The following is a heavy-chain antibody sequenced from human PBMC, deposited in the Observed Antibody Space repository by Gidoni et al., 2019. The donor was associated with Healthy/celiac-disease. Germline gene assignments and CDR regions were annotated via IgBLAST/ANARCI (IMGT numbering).Heavy chain of an antibody. CDR2: IYHSGST. Sequence: QVQLQQSGPGLVKPSETLSLTCAVSGYSIRSGYYWGWIRQPPGKGLEWIGSIYHSGSTYYNPSLKSRVTISVDTSKNQFSLKLSSVTAADTAVYYCARESFIRVVAATPDSYYMDVWGKGTTVTVSS. J-gene: IGHJ6*03. V-gene: IGHV4-38-2*02. CDR1: GYSIRSGYY. D-gene: IGHD2-15*01. CDR3: ARESFIRVVAATPDSYYMDV.